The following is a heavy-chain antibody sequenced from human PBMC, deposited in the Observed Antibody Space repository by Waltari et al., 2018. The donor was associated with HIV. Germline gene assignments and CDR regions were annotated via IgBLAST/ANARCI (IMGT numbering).Heavy chain of an antibody. CDR1: GFTFGDYA. CDR3: TSAVRSGSYKEYYFDY. Sequence: EVQLVESGGGLVQPGRSLRLSCTASGFTFGDYAMSWFRQAPGKGLEWVGFIRSKAYGGTTEYAASVKGRFTISRDDSKSIAYLQMNSLKTEDTAVYYCTSAVRSGSYKEYYFDYWGQGTLVTVSS. CDR2: IRSKAYGGTT. D-gene: IGHD1-26*01. J-gene: IGHJ4*02. V-gene: IGHV3-49*03.